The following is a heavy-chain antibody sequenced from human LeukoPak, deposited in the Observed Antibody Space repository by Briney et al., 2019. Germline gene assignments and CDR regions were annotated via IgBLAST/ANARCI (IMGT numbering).Heavy chain of an antibody. D-gene: IGHD6-19*01. CDR3: ARAVKYRSGPLTDLLPYYFDY. CDR2: INTGNGNT. Sequence: ASVKVSCRASGYTFTNYAMHWVRQAPGQRLEWMGWINTGNGNTKYSQEFQGRVTITRDTSANTAYMELSSLRSEDMAVYYCARAVKYRSGPLTDLLPYYFDYWGQGTLVTVSS. J-gene: IGHJ4*02. V-gene: IGHV1-3*03. CDR1: GYTFTNYA.